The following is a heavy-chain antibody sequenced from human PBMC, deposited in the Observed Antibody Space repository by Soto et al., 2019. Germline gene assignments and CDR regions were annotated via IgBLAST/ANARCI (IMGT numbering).Heavy chain of an antibody. Sequence: EVQLVESGGGLVKPGGSLRLSCAASGFTFSSYSMNWVRQAPGKGLEWVSSISSSSSYIYYADSVKGRFTISRDNAKNSLYLQMNILRAEDTAVYYCARGAFYYDGSAYYSNWGQGTLVTVSS. CDR2: ISSSSSYI. J-gene: IGHJ4*02. CDR1: GFTFSSYS. D-gene: IGHD3-22*01. CDR3: ARGAFYYDGSAYYSN. V-gene: IGHV3-21*01.